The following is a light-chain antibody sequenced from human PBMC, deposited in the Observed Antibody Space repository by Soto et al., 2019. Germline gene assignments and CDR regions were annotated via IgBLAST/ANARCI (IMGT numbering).Light chain of an antibody. CDR1: QSVSSN. V-gene: IGKV3-15*01. CDR3: QHYNWPYT. J-gene: IGKJ2*01. Sequence: EIVMTQSPATLSVSPGERATLSCRASQSVSSNLAWYQQKPGQAPRFLIFHASTRATGIPARFSGSGSGTEFTLTISSLQSEDFAVYYCQHYNWPYTFGQGTKLEIK. CDR2: HAS.